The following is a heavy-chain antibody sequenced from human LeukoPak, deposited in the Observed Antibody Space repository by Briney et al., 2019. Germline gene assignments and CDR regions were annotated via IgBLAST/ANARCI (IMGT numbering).Heavy chain of an antibody. CDR2: IYYSECA. CDR3: ARDGGGMGAHYFDY. D-gene: IGHD1-26*01. V-gene: IGHV4-31*03. Sequence: ASETLSLTCTVSCGSISSGVYYWSWIRQHPGKGLEWIGYIYYSECAYYNPSLKRRVTISVDTSKNQFSLTLSSVTAADTAVYYCARDGGGMGAHYFDYWGQGTLVTVSS. J-gene: IGHJ4*02. CDR1: CGSISSGVYY.